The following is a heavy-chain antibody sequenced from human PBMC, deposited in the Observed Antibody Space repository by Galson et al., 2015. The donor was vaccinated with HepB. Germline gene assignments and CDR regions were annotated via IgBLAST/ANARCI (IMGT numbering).Heavy chain of an antibody. Sequence: SVKVSCKASGYTFSTYDINWVRQATGQGLEWLGWMSPNSGYTGYAQEFQDRVTMTRDTSISTAFLELNSLRAEDTAVYYCARNLPRTGDFDFWGQGTLVTGSS. D-gene: IGHD7-27*01. CDR3: ARNLPRTGDFDF. CDR1: GYTFSTYD. CDR2: MSPNSGYT. J-gene: IGHJ4*02. V-gene: IGHV1-8*01.